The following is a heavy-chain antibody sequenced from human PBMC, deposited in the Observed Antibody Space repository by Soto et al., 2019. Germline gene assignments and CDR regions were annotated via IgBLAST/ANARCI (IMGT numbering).Heavy chain of an antibody. CDR2: IRNRGGGYIT. Sequence: MQLVESGGDLVQPGGSLQLSCVGSGYTFSDHYMDWVRQAPGKGLEWVGRIRNRGGGYITQYAASVRGRFTVSRDDSKDSRYLQMNSLKIEDTDVYYCSRAAYGHGFDMGGQGTVVTVSS. D-gene: IGHD4-17*01. CDR1: GYTFSDHY. J-gene: IGHJ3*02. CDR3: SRAAYGHGFDM. V-gene: IGHV3-72*01.